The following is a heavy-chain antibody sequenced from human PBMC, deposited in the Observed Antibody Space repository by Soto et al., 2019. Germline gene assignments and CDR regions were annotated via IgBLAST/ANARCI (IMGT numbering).Heavy chain of an antibody. V-gene: IGHV3-23*01. CDR3: ATMNGYFEY. CDR2: ITATGDRT. Sequence: PGGSLRLSCAASGFRFSSYSMSWVRQTPGKGLEWVAAITATGDRTYYADSVTGRFTISRDNSKKTHYLQMTSLRAEDTAMYYCATMNGYFEYWGQGTPVPVSS. J-gene: IGHJ4*02. CDR1: GFRFSSYS. D-gene: IGHD3-22*01.